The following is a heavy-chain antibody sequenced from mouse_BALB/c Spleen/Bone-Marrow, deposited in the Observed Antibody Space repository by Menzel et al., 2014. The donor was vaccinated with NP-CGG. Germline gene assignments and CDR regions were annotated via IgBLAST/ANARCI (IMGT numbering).Heavy chain of an antibody. CDR1: GFTFSDAW. V-gene: IGHV6-6*01. Sequence: EVMLVESGGGLVQPGGSMKLSCAASGFTFSDAWMDWVRQSPETGLEWVAGIRSQANHPATFYPESVKGRFPISRADSKSSVYMQRRSLRAEDTGIYYCTRNSYYYVYSWMDDGGQGTSVTGSS. CDR3: TRNSYYYVYSWMDD. D-gene: IGHD1-1*01. CDR2: IRSQANHPAT. J-gene: IGHJ4*01.